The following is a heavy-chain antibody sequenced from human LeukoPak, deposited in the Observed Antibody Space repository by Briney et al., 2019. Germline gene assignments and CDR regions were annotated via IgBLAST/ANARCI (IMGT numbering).Heavy chain of an antibody. Sequence: SETLSLTCTVSRGSISSYYWSWIRQPPGQGLEWIGHIYYSGSTDYNPSLKSRVNISVDTSKNHFSLKLSSVTAADTAVYYCAGVRVSSGSHPWYFDYWGQGTLVTVSS. CDR1: RGSISSYY. D-gene: IGHD3-22*01. V-gene: IGHV4-59*01. CDR3: AGVRVSSGSHPWYFDY. CDR2: IYYSGST. J-gene: IGHJ4*02.